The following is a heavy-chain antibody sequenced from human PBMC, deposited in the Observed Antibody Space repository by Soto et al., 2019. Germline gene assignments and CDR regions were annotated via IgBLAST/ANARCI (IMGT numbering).Heavy chain of an antibody. CDR1: GGSISSYF. CDR2: IYYSGST. J-gene: IGHJ5*02. Sequence: PSETLSLTCTVSGGSISSYFWSWIRQPPGKGLEWIGYIYYSGSTNYNPSLKSRVTISVDTSKNQFSLKLSSVTAADTAVYYCARGGSSWYHNWFDPWGQGTLVTVSS. D-gene: IGHD6-13*01. CDR3: ARGGSSWYHNWFDP. V-gene: IGHV4-59*01.